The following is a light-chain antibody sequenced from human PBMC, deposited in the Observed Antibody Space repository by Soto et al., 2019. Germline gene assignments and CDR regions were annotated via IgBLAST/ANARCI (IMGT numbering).Light chain of an antibody. Sequence: QSVLTQPRPVSGSPGQSVTLSCTGTSSNVGGYNYVSWYQQHPGKAPKVMIYDVSKRPSGVPDRFSGSRSGNTASLTISGLQAEDEADYYCCAYAGRYTYVFGTGTKVTVL. CDR2: DVS. CDR1: SSNVGGYNY. J-gene: IGLJ1*01. CDR3: CAYAGRYTYV. V-gene: IGLV2-11*01.